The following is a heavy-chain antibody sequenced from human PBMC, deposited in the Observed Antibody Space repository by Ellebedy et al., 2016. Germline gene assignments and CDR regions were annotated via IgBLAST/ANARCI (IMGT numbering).Heavy chain of an antibody. D-gene: IGHD3-10*01. Sequence: GESLKISCAASGFTFSSHGIHWVRQAPGKGLEWVASISGSNNYVYYPDSVKGRFTISRDNAKNSLFLEMNSLRAEDTAVYYCATGKRDYYYYGMDVWGQGTTVTVSS. CDR3: ATGKRDYYYYGMDV. CDR1: GFTFSSHG. CDR2: ISGSNNYV. V-gene: IGHV3-21*01. J-gene: IGHJ6*02.